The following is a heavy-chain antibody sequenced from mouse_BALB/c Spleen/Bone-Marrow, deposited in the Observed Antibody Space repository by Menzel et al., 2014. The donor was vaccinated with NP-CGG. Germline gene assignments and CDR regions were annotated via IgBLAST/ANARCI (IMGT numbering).Heavy chain of an antibody. CDR2: IDPYNGGT. CDR3: ARDYGNPYYAMDY. V-gene: IGHV1S135*01. J-gene: IGHJ4*01. Sequence: VQLQQSGPELVKPGASVKVSCKAPGYAFTNYNMYWVRQSHGKSLEWIGYIDPYNGGTSYNQNFKGKATLTVDKSSSTAYMHLNSLTSEDSAVFYCARDYGNPYYAMDYWGQGTSVTVSS. D-gene: IGHD2-1*01. CDR1: GYAFTNYN.